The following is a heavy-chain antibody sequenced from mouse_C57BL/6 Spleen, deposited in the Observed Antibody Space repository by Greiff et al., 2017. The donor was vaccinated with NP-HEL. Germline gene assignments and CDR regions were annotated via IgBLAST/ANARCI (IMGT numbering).Heavy chain of an antibody. CDR1: GFTFSDYG. CDR3: ERCCGSSYLGLAY. V-gene: IGHV5-17*01. J-gene: IGHJ3*01. D-gene: IGHD1-1*01. Sequence: EVQRVESGGGLVKPGGSLKLSCAASGFTFSDYGMHWVRQAPEKGLEWVAYISSGSSTIYYADTVKGRFTISRDNAKNTLFLQMTNLRSEDTAMYDIERCCGSSYLGLAYWGKGTLVTVSA. CDR2: ISSGSSTI.